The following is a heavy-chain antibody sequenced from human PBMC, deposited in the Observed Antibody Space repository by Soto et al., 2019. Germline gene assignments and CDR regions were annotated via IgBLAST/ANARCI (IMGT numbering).Heavy chain of an antibody. D-gene: IGHD1-26*01. Sequence: GGSLRLSCAASGFTFSSYGMHWVRQAPGKGLEWVAVISYDGSNKYYADSVKGRFTISRDNSKNTLYLQMNSLRAEDTAVYYCAKDLAGSYPKYYFDYWGQGTLVTVSS. J-gene: IGHJ4*02. CDR3: AKDLAGSYPKYYFDY. CDR1: GFTFSSYG. V-gene: IGHV3-30*18. CDR2: ISYDGSNK.